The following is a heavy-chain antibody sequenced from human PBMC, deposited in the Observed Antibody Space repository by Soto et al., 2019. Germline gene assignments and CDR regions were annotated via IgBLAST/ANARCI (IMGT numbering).Heavy chain of an antibody. V-gene: IGHV1-8*01. D-gene: IGHD1-26*01. CDR2: MNPNSGNT. J-gene: IGHJ5*02. CDR3: ARYLWSAGPTYTHWFDP. Sequence: GASVKVSCKASGYTFTSYDINWVRQATGQGLEWMGWMNPNSGNTGYAQKFQGRVTMTRNTSISTAYMELSSLRSEDTAVYYCARYLWSAGPTYTHWFDPWGQGTLVTVSS. CDR1: GYTFTSYD.